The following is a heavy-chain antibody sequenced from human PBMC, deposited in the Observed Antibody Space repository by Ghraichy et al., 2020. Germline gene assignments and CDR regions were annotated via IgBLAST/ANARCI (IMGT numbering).Heavy chain of an antibody. V-gene: IGHV3-23*01. CDR3: AKEVWGYFDY. D-gene: IGHD1-26*01. Sequence: GESLNISCAASGFTFSSYAMSWVRQAPGKGLEWVSAISGSGGSTYYADSVKGRFTISRDNSKNTLYLQMNSLRAEDTAVYYCAKEVWGYFDYWGQGTLVTVSS. J-gene: IGHJ4*02. CDR1: GFTFSSYA. CDR2: ISGSGGST.